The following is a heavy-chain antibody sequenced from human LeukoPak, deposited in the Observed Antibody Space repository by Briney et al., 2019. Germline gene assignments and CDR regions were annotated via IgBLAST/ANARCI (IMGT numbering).Heavy chain of an antibody. Sequence: PSQTLSLTCAVSGGSISSGGYSWSWIRQPPGKGLEWIWYIYHSGSTYYNPSLKSRVTISVDTSKNQFSLKLSSVTAADTAVYYCARETNDSSSGGGFDYWGQGTLVTVSS. J-gene: IGHJ4*02. CDR1: GGSISSGGYS. V-gene: IGHV4-30-2*01. CDR3: ARETNDSSSGGGFDY. D-gene: IGHD6-13*01. CDR2: IYHSGST.